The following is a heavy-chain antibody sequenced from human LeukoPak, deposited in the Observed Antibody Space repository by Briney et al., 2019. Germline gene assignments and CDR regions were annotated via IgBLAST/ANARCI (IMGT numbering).Heavy chain of an antibody. CDR1: GFPFSSYA. D-gene: IGHD2-15*01. J-gene: IGHJ4*02. CDR3: AKAPVTSCRGAFCYPFDY. Sequence: PGESLRLSCAASGFPFSSYAMSWVRQAPGKGLEWVSAMSSSDDGRYYAASVRGRFTISRDTSRSTLYLQMNSLRAEDAAVYYCAKAPVTSCRGAFCYPFDYWGQGTLVTVSS. V-gene: IGHV3-23*01. CDR2: MSSSDDGR.